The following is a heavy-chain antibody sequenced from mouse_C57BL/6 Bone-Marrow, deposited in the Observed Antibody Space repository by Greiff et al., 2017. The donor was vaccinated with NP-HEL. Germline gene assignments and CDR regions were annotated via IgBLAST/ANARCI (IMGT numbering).Heavy chain of an antibody. CDR2: ISYDGSN. CDR3: ARGAYYGSNYFDY. J-gene: IGHJ2*01. CDR1: GYSITSGYY. V-gene: IGHV3-6*01. D-gene: IGHD1-1*01. Sequence: EVKLVESGPGLVKPSQSLSLTCSVTGYSITSGYYWNWIRQFPGNKLEWMGYISYDGSNNYNPSLKNRISITRDTSKNQFFLKLNSVTTEDTATYYCARGAYYGSNYFDYWGQGTTLTVSS.